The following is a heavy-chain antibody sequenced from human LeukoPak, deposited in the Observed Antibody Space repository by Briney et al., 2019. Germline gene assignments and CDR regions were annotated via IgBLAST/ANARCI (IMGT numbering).Heavy chain of an antibody. J-gene: IGHJ4*02. V-gene: IGHV4-34*01. D-gene: IGHD3-22*01. CDR1: GGSFSGYY. Sequence: PSETPSLTCAVYGGSFSGYYWSWIRQPPGKGLEWIGEINHSGSTNYNPSLKSRVTISVDTSKNQFSLKLSSVTAADTAVYYCARGPIDSSGYYFPFDYWGQGTLVTVSS. CDR2: INHSGST. CDR3: ARGPIDSSGYYFPFDY.